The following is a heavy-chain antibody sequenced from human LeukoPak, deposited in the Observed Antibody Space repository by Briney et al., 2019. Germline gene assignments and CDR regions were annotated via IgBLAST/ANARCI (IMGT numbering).Heavy chain of an antibody. CDR2: IYYSGST. D-gene: IGHD3-10*01. CDR1: GGSISSGGYY. Sequence: SETLSLTCTVSGGSISSGGYYWSWIRQHPGKGLEWIGYIYYSGSTCYNPSLKSRVTISVDTSKNQFSLKLSSVTAADTAVYYCARGRYGSGSYYTHWFDPWGQGTLVTVSS. V-gene: IGHV4-31*03. CDR3: ARGRYGSGSYYTHWFDP. J-gene: IGHJ5*02.